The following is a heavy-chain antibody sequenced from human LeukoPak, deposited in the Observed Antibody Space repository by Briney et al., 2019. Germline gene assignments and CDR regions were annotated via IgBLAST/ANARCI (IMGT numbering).Heavy chain of an antibody. V-gene: IGHV4-34*01. Sequence: PSETLSLTCAVYGGSFSGYYWSWIRQPPGKGLEWIGEINHSGSTTYNPSLKSRVTISVDTSKNQFSLKLSSVTAADTAVYYCARKKTYYDYVWGSYRYTIFDYWGQGTLVTVSS. CDR1: GGSFSGYY. CDR3: ARKKTYYDYVWGSYRYTIFDY. CDR2: INHSGST. J-gene: IGHJ4*02. D-gene: IGHD3-16*02.